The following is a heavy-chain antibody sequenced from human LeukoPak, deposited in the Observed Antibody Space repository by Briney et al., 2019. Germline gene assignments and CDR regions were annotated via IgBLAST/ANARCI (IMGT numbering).Heavy chain of an antibody. CDR1: GYTFTGYY. Sequence: ASVKVSCEASGYTFTGYYMHWVRQAPGQGLEWMGWINPNSGGTNYAQKFQGRVTMTRDTPISTAYMELSRLRSDDTAVYYCARDCSSTSCYQLDYWGQGTLVTVSS. CDR2: INPNSGGT. J-gene: IGHJ4*02. CDR3: ARDCSSTSCYQLDY. V-gene: IGHV1-2*02. D-gene: IGHD2-2*01.